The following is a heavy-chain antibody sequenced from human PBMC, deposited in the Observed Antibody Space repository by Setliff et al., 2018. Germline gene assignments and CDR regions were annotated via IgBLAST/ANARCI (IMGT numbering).Heavy chain of an antibody. D-gene: IGHD3-10*01. CDR1: GESFSNNY. Sequence: SETLSLTCSVYGESFSNNYWSWIRQPPGKGLEWIGESNHSGNTTNHPSLKSRLTMSVDMSKNQFSMKLTSVTAADTAVYYCARVDFTMIQGVLGLWGQGTLVTVSS. J-gene: IGHJ1*01. CDR2: SNHSGNT. CDR3: ARVDFTMIQGVLGL. V-gene: IGHV4-34*01.